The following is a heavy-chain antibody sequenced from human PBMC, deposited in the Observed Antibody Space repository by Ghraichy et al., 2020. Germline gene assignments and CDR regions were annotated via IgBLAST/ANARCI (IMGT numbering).Heavy chain of an antibody. D-gene: IGHD3-3*01. V-gene: IGHV3-7*04. Sequence: LSLTCVASGFNFNKHWMNWVRQAPGKGLEWVAIIKPNGGAKYYVDSVMGRFTISRDNVGNSQYLQMNSLKVEDTAVYYCAKDGVWSSDYWGQGTLVTVSS. CDR2: IKPNGGAK. CDR1: GFNFNKHW. CDR3: AKDGVWSSDY. J-gene: IGHJ4*02.